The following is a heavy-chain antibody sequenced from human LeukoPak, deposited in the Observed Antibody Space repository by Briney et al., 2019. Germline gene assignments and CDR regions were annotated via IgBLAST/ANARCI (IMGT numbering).Heavy chain of an antibody. CDR2: IYYSGST. CDR3: ARGPYSNNWYPLGGS. D-gene: IGHD6-13*01. J-gene: IGHJ5*02. V-gene: IGHV4-39*07. CDR1: GGSISSSSYY. Sequence: SETLSLTCTVSGGSISSSSYYWGWIRQPPGKGLEWIGSIYYSGSTYYNPSLKSRVTISVDTSKNQFSLKLSSVTAADTAVYYCARGPYSNNWYPLGGSWGQGTLVTVSS.